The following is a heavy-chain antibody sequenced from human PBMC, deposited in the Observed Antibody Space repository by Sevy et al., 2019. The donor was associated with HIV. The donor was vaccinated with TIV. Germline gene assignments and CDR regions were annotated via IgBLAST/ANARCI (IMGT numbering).Heavy chain of an antibody. CDR2: IRSKTNGGTT. V-gene: IGHV3-49*03. CDR1: GFNFGDYA. D-gene: IGHD3-16*01. CDR3: ARVRATISPYYYFGMDV. Sequence: GGSLRLSCTASGFNFGDYAMSWCRQAPGKGLEWIGFIRSKTNGGTTEYAASVKGRFTISRDDSNSIATLQMNSLKAEDTAVYYCARVRATISPYYYFGMDVWGQGTTVTVSS. J-gene: IGHJ6*02.